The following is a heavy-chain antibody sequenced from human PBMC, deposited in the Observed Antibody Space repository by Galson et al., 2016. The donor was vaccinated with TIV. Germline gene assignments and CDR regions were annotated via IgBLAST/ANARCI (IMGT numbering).Heavy chain of an antibody. J-gene: IGHJ6*02. CDR3: ARRTDGHLYDYYGMDV. V-gene: IGHV1-69*13. Sequence: SVKVSCKASGGILRSYAISWVRQVPGQGLEWMGRIIAIFGTTNYAQNFQGRVTITADESTTTVYMELSSLTSEDTAVYYCARRTDGHLYDYYGMDVWGQGTTVIVSS. D-gene: IGHD5-24*01. CDR2: IIAIFGTT. CDR1: GGILRSYA.